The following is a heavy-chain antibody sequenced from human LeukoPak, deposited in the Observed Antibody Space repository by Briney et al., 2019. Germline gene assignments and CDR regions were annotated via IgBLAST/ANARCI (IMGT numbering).Heavy chain of an antibody. Sequence: SETLSLTCTVSGGSISSYYWSWIRQTPGKGLEWIGYIYYSGTTNYNPSLRSRVAISLDTSKNQFSLKLSSVTAADTVVYYCARGEPAFSSGWYTYYFDYWGQGTLVTVSS. J-gene: IGHJ4*02. CDR1: GGSISSYY. V-gene: IGHV4-59*01. CDR2: IYYSGTT. D-gene: IGHD6-19*01. CDR3: ARGEPAFSSGWYTYYFDY.